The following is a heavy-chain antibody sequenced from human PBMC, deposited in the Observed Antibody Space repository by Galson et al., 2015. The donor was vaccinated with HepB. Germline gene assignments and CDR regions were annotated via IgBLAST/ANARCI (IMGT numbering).Heavy chain of an antibody. CDR1: GFTFSDFY. V-gene: IGHV3-11*04. Sequence: SLRLSCAASGFTFSDFYMSWIRHAPGKGLEWLSYISPSGTTMYNVESVKGRFTISRDNAKNSLYLQMNSLRSEDTAVYYCARDTSSGWKIDYWGQGTLVTVSS. D-gene: IGHD6-19*01. J-gene: IGHJ4*02. CDR2: ISPSGTTM. CDR3: ARDTSSGWKIDY.